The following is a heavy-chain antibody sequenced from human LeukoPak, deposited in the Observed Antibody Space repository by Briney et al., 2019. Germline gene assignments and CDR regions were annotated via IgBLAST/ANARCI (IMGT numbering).Heavy chain of an antibody. V-gene: IGHV4-34*01. Sequence: SETLSLTCAVYGGSFSGYYWSWIRQPPGKGLEWIGEINHSGSTNYNPSLKSRVTMSVDTSKNQFSLKLSSVTAADTAVYYCAREREGYGDYDYWGQGTLVTVSS. D-gene: IGHD4-17*01. CDR2: INHSGST. CDR1: GGSFSGYY. CDR3: AREREGYGDYDY. J-gene: IGHJ4*02.